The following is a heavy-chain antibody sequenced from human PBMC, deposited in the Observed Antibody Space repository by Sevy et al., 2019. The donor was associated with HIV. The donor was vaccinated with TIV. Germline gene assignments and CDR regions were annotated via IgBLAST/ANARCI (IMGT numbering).Heavy chain of an antibody. CDR3: AAVALTFGGDPSENHHFMDV. CDR2: ISYDGRGK. CDR1: GFTFSSYD. Sequence: GGSLRLSCAASGFTFSSYDMHWVRQAPGKGLEWVAVISYDGRGKHYADSVKGRFTISRDNAKNTLYLQMNSLIVEDSAVFYCAAVALTFGGDPSENHHFMDVWGRGTRVTVSS. V-gene: IGHV3-30*03. J-gene: IGHJ6*03. D-gene: IGHD3-16*01.